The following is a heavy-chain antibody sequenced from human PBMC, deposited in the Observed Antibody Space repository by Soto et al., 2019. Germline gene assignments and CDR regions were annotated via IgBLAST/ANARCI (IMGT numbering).Heavy chain of an antibody. V-gene: IGHV4-39*01. J-gene: IGHJ4*02. CDR1: VGSISKSNYF. D-gene: IGHD3-16*01. Sequence: ASETLSLTCTVSVGSISKSNYFWGWIRQAPGKGLEWIASILYSGTTSYNSSLKSRVAISVDTSKKKFSLKLNSVTAADTAVYYCSRLGWGNGDADYWGQGNLVIVSS. CDR2: ILYSGTT. CDR3: SRLGWGNGDADY.